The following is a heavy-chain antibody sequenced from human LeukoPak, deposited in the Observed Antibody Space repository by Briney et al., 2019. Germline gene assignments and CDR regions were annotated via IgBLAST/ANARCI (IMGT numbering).Heavy chain of an antibody. D-gene: IGHD2-2*01. CDR3: ARCGTSCIYGMDV. CDR2: ISSSSSTI. V-gene: IGHV3-48*01. Sequence: PGGSLRLSCAASGFTFSSYSMNWVRQAPGKGLEWVSYISSSSSTIYYADSVKGRFTISRHNSKNTLYLQMNSLRAEDTAVYYCARCGTSCIYGMDVWGQGTTVTVSS. J-gene: IGHJ6*02. CDR1: GFTFSSYS.